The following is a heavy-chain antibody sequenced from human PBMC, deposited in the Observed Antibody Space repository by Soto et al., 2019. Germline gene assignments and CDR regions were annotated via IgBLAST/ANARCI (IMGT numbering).Heavy chain of an antibody. Sequence: QVQLVESGGGVVQPGRSLRLSCAASGFTLSTYGMHWVRQAPGKGLEWVAVISYDGSNEYYGDSVKGRFTISRDNSKNTLYLQMNSLRGEDTAVYYCAKDRSSGYNFHDYYGMDVWGQGTTVTVS. CDR2: ISYDGSNE. CDR3: AKDRSSGYNFHDYYGMDV. V-gene: IGHV3-30*18. J-gene: IGHJ6*02. D-gene: IGHD5-12*01. CDR1: GFTLSTYG.